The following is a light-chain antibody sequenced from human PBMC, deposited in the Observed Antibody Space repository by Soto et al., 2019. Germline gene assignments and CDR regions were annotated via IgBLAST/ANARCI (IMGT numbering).Light chain of an antibody. CDR1: QSIGSF. J-gene: IGKJ4*01. CDR2: DAF. V-gene: IGKV3-11*01. CDR3: QQRDNGPCT. Sequence: EIHLTQSPATLSLSPGERATLSCRASQSIGSFLAWYQQKPGKAPRLLIYDAFNWLTGIPARFSGSGSGTDFTLTISSLQPEDFAIYYCQQRDNGPCTFGEGTKVEIK.